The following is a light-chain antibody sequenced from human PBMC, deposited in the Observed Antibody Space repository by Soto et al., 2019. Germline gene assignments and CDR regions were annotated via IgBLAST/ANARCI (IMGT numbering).Light chain of an antibody. J-gene: IGKJ2*01. CDR3: QQYGSSPYT. CDR1: QSVSSSY. V-gene: IGKV3-20*01. Sequence: ENVLTQSPGTLSQSPGERATLSCRASQSVSSSYLAWYQKKPVQAPRLLIYGASSRATGSPDRFSGSGSGTDFTLTISRLEPEDSAVYYCQQYGSSPYTFGQGTKLEIK. CDR2: GAS.